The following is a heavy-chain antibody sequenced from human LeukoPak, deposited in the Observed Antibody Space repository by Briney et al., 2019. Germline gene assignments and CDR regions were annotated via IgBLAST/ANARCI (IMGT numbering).Heavy chain of an antibody. Sequence: GGSLRLSCAASGFTFSNAWMSWVRQAPGKGLEWVAVISYDGSNKYYADSVKGRFTISRDNSKNTLYLQMNSLRAEDTAVYYCANVGGNYWGQGTLVTVSS. D-gene: IGHD3-16*01. V-gene: IGHV3-30*18. CDR1: GFTFSNAW. CDR3: ANVGGNY. CDR2: ISYDGSNK. J-gene: IGHJ4*02.